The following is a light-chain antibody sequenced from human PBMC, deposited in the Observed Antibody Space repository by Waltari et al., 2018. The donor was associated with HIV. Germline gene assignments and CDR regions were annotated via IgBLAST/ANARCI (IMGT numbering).Light chain of an antibody. Sequence: QSALTQPPSVSGSPGQSVTISCTGTSRDVGSYNLTAWYHQPPGTAPKLMIYEVSNRPSGVPDRFSGSKSGNTASLTISGLQAEDEADYYCSLYTSSSTYVFGTGTKVTVL. J-gene: IGLJ1*01. CDR1: SRDVGSYNL. CDR2: EVS. V-gene: IGLV2-18*01. CDR3: SLYTSSSTYV.